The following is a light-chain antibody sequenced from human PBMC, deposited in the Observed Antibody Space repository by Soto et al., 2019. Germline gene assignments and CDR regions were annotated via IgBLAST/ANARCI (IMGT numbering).Light chain of an antibody. CDR1: SSDVGSYNY. J-gene: IGLJ1*01. V-gene: IGLV2-14*01. Sequence: LTQPASVSGSPGQSITISCTGTSSDVGSYNYVSWYQQHPGKAPKFMIYDVSNRPSGVSNRFSGSKSGNTASLTISGLQAEDEADYYCSSYTTSNTRQIVFGTGTKVTVL. CDR2: DVS. CDR3: SSYTTSNTRQIV.